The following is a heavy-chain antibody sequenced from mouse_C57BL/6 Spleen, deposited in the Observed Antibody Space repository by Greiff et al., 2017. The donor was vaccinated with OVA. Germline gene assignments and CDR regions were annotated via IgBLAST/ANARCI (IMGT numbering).Heavy chain of an antibody. CDR2: IYPGDGDT. D-gene: IGHD2-1*01. V-gene: IGHV1-82*01. CDR3: AREGGNYLYAMDY. J-gene: IGHJ4*01. CDR1: GYAFSSSW. Sequence: VQGVESGPELVKPGASVKISCKASGYAFSSSWMNWVKQRPGKGLEWIGRIYPGDGDTNYNGKFKGKATLTADKSSSTAYMQLSSLTSEDSAVYFCAREGGNYLYAMDYWGQGTSVTVSS.